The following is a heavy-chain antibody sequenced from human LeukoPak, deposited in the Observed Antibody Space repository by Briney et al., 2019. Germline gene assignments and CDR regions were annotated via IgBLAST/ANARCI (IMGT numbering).Heavy chain of an antibody. CDR2: ISSSSSII. CDR3: ARAPLFFGVVIMAHIDY. V-gene: IGHV3-48*01. CDR1: GFTFSSYS. D-gene: IGHD3-3*01. Sequence: GGSLRLSCAASGFTFSSYSMNWVRQAPGKGLEWVSYISSSSSIIYYADSMKGRFTTSRDNAKNSLYLQMNSLRAEDTAVYYCARAPLFFGVVIMAHIDYWGQGTLVTVSS. J-gene: IGHJ4*02.